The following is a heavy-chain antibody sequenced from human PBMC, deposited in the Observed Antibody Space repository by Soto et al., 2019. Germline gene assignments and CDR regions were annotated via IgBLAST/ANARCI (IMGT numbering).Heavy chain of an antibody. CDR1: GFTFGDYA. CDR3: AKSHTTSGWYVTTDY. Sequence: EVQLVESGGGLVQPGRSLRLSCAASGFTFGDYAMQWVRQAPGKALEWVSAISWNSGSIDYADSVKGRFTISRDNAKNSLYLQMNSLRAEDTALYYCAKSHTTSGWYVTTDYWGQGTRVTVSS. CDR2: ISWNSGSI. V-gene: IGHV3-9*01. J-gene: IGHJ4*02. D-gene: IGHD6-19*01.